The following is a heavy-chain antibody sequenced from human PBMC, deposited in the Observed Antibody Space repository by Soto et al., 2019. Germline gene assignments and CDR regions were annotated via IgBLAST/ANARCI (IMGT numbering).Heavy chain of an antibody. CDR1: GYTFTSYD. V-gene: IGHV1-8*01. D-gene: IGHD2-15*01. Sequence: QVQLVQSGAEVKKPGASVKVSCKASGYTFTSYDINWVRQATGQGLEWMGWMNPNSGNTGYAQKFQGRVTMTRNTSISTAYMELSSLRSEDTAVYYCVRRDRYCSGGSCYYYYYYMDVWGKGTTVTVSS. CDR3: VRRDRYCSGGSCYYYYYYMDV. J-gene: IGHJ6*03. CDR2: MNPNSGNT.